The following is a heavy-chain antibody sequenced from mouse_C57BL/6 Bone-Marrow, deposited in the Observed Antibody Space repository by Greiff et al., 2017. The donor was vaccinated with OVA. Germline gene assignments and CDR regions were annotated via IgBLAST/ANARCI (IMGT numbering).Heavy chain of an antibody. J-gene: IGHJ1*03. CDR3: ARYGDGYYGWYFDG. Sequence: VQLQQPGAELVMPGASVKLSCKASGYTFTSYWMHWVKQRPGQGLEWIGEIDPSDSSTNYNQKFKGKSTLTVDKSSSTAYMQLSSLTSEDSAVYYCARYGDGYYGWYFDGWGTGTTVTVSS. V-gene: IGHV1-69*01. CDR2: IDPSDSST. CDR1: GYTFTSYW. D-gene: IGHD2-3*01.